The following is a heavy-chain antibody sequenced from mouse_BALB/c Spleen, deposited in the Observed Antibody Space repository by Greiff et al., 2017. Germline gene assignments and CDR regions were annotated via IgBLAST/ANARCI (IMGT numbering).Heavy chain of an antibody. J-gene: IGHJ2*01. CDR1: GFSLTGYG. V-gene: IGHV2-6-7*01. CDR2: IWGDGST. D-gene: IGHD4-1*01. Sequence: VKLQESGPGLVAPSQSLSITCTVSGFSLTGYGVNWVRQPPGKGLEWLGMIWGDGSTDYNSALKSRLSINKDNSKSQVFLKMNCRQTDDTARYYCAREGGTWYCDFWGRDTTLTVST. CDR3: AREGGTWYCDF.